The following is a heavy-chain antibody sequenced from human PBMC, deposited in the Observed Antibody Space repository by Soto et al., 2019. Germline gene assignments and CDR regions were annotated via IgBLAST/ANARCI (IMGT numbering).Heavy chain of an antibody. V-gene: IGHV3-53*01. Sequence: EVQVVESGGGSIQPGGSLRLFCTASGFTVSSSFMTRVRQAPGKGLEWVSGVYSGGITYYADSVKGRFTISRDNSKNTVYLQMNSLRAEDTAVYYCARDGITGATFSHSPLFGEDWGQGTLVTVSS. CDR3: ARDGITGATFSHSPLFGED. CDR2: VYSGGIT. CDR1: GFTVSSSF. D-gene: IGHD1-7*01. J-gene: IGHJ4*02.